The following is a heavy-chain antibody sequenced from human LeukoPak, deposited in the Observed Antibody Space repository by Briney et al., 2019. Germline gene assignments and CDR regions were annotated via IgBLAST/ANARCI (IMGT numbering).Heavy chain of an antibody. CDR3: ARSTVGANPHPSDY. J-gene: IGHJ4*02. D-gene: IGHD1-26*01. V-gene: IGHV1-18*01. CDR1: GGTFSSYA. Sequence: ASVKVSCKASGGTFSSYAISWVRQAPGQGLEWMGWISAYNGNTKYTQKFQGRVTMTTDTSTSTAYMELRSLRSDDTAVYYCARSTVGANPHPSDYWGQGTLVTVSS. CDR2: ISAYNGNT.